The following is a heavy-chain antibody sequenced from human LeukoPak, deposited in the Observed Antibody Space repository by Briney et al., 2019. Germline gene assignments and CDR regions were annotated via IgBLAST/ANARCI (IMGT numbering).Heavy chain of an antibody. D-gene: IGHD6-6*01. CDR2: IYHSGST. Sequence: PSETLSLTCTVSGYSISSGYYWGWIRQPPGKGLEWIGSIYHSGSTYYNPSLKSRVTISVDTSKNQFSLKLSSVTAADTAVYYCARSNSWGDAFIYAFDIWGQGTMVTVSS. CDR3: ARSNSWGDAFIYAFDI. V-gene: IGHV4-38-2*02. J-gene: IGHJ3*02. CDR1: GYSISSGYY.